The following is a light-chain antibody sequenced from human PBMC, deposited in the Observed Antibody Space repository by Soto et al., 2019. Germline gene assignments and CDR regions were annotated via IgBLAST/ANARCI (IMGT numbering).Light chain of an antibody. V-gene: IGLV1-40*01. Sequence: QSVLTQPPSVSGAPGQRVTISCTGSSSNIGAGYNVHWYQQLPGTAPKLLIFGNSNRPSGVPDRFSGSKSGTSASLAITGLQAEDEAGYYCQSYDSRLSGWVFGGETKLTVL. CDR1: SSNIGAGYN. CDR3: QSYDSRLSGWV. J-gene: IGLJ3*02. CDR2: GNS.